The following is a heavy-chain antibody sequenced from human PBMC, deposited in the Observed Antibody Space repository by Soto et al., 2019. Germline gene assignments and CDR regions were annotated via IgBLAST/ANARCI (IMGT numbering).Heavy chain of an antibody. Sequence: SETLSLTCTVSGDSIVSSDFYWGWVRQPPGKGLEWIGSIFYLGSSYYNPSLKSRVTMSVDTSKNQFSLRLRSVTAADTALYFCARHSLALRKNNWFDPWGQGIMVTVSS. CDR2: IFYLGSS. CDR1: GDSIVSSDFY. J-gene: IGHJ5*02. CDR3: ARHSLALRKNNWFDP. V-gene: IGHV4-39*01. D-gene: IGHD3-3*02.